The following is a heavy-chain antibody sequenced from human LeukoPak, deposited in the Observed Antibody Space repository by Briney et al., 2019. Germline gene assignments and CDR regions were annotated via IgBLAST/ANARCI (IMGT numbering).Heavy chain of an antibody. V-gene: IGHV4-59*01. CDR3: ARRHPNSSRLSRPMYFDY. CDR1: GGSISSYY. J-gene: IGHJ4*02. CDR2: IYYSGST. D-gene: IGHD6-13*01. Sequence: SETLSLTCTVSGGSISSYYWSWIRQPPGKGLAWIGYIYYSGSTNYNPSLKSRVTISVDTSKNQFSLKLSSVTAADTAVYYCARRHPNSSRLSRPMYFDYWGQGTLVTVSS.